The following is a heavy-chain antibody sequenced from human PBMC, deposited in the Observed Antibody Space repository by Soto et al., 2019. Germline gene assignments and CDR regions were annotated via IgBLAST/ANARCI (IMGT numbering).Heavy chain of an antibody. J-gene: IGHJ4*02. CDR1: GFTFSSYS. V-gene: IGHV3-21*01. Sequence: EVQLVESGGGLVKPGGSLRLSCAASGFTFSSYSMNWVRQAPGKGLEWVSSISSSSSYIYYADSVKGRFTISRDNAKISLYLQMNSLRAEDTAVYYCARSPSMTTVSLDYWGQGTLVTVSS. CDR3: ARSPSMTTVSLDY. D-gene: IGHD4-17*01. CDR2: ISSSSSYI.